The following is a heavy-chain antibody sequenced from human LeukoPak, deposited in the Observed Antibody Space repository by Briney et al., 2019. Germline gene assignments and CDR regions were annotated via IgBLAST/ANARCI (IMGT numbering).Heavy chain of an antibody. D-gene: IGHD2-15*01. CDR1: GFTFSSYA. CDR2: ISYDGSNK. J-gene: IGHJ4*02. V-gene: IGHV3-30-3*01. CDR3: ARDLGAPDCSGGSCYPDY. Sequence: GGSLRLSCAASGFTFSSYAMHWVRQAPGKGLEWVAVISYDGSNKYYADSVKGRFTISRDNSKNTLYLQMNSLRAEDTAVYYCARDLGAPDCSGGSCYPDYWGQGTLVTVSS.